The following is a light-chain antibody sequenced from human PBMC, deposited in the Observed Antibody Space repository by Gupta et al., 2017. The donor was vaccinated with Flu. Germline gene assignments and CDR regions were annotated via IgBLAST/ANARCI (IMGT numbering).Light chain of an antibody. J-gene: IGLJ2*01. Sequence: SYELTQPPSVSVSPGQTASITCSGDKLGDKYASWYQQKPGQSPVMVIYHDSKRPSGIPERFYGANSGNNAPMHSSGTQSMEEADDYCRGWEPSTGVFGGGNKMTVL. CDR1: KLGDKY. CDR2: HDS. V-gene: IGLV3-1*01. CDR3: RGWEPSTGV.